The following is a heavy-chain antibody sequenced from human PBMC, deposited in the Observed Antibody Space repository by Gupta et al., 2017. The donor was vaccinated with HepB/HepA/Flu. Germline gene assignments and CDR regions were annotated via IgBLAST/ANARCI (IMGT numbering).Heavy chain of an antibody. CDR2: ISFDGSET. CDR3: ARDLSLGTTFPWFDS. V-gene: IGHV3-33*01. J-gene: IGHJ5*01. CDR1: GFSLGGYG. Sequence: QVKMVASGGGVVQPGRSLGLSCAVSGFSLGGYGMHLVRQTPGKGLEWVAVISFDGSETYYADSVKGRFTISRSNSMNTLYLQMNDLRAEDTALYYCARDLSLGTTFPWFDSWGQGTLVTVS. D-gene: IGHD1-7*01.